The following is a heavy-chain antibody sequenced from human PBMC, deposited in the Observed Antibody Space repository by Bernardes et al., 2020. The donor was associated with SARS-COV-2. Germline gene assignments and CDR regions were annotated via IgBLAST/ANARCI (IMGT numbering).Heavy chain of an antibody. CDR1: GYTFPSSG. Sequence: ASVKVSCKASGYTFPSSGITWVRQAPGQGLEWMGWISGYNGNTKYAQNLQGRVTMTTDTSTSTAYMELRSLRSDDTAVYYCARDSSPRLPTEKNWFDPWGQGTLVTVSS. J-gene: IGHJ5*02. CDR3: ARDSSPRLPTEKNWFDP. V-gene: IGHV1-18*01. D-gene: IGHD2-21*02. CDR2: ISGYNGNT.